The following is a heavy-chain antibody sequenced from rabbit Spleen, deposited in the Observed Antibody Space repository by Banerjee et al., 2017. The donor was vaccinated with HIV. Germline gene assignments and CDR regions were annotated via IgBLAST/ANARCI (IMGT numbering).Heavy chain of an antibody. D-gene: IGHD4-1*01. CDR1: GFDFSNYG. CDR3: ARDGSGWGANFNL. J-gene: IGHJ4*01. Sequence: QEQLVESGGGLVRPEGSLTLTCKASGFDFSNYGVSWVRQAPGKGLEWIAYIYPDYGSTDYASWVNGRFTISRSTSRNTVTLQMTSLTAADTATYFCARDGSGWGANFNLWGPGTLVTVS. V-gene: IGHV1S47*01. CDR2: IYPDYGST.